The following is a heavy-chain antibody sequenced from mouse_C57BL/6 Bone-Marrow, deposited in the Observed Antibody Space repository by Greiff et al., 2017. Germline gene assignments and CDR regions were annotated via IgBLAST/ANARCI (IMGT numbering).Heavy chain of an antibody. D-gene: IGHD1-1*01. CDR2: INPYNGGT. CDR3: ARSVYCRGDFDV. Sequence: EVQLQQSGPVLVKPGASVKMSCKASGYTFTDYYMNWVKQSHGKSLEWIGVINPYNGGTSYNEKFKGKATLTVDKSSSTAYMDLNSLTSEDSAVYYCARSVYCRGDFDVWGTGTAVTVSS. J-gene: IGHJ1*03. CDR1: GYTFTDYY. V-gene: IGHV1-19*01.